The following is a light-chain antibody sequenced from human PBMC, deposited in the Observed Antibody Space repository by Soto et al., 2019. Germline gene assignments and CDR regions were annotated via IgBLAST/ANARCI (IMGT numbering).Light chain of an antibody. CDR1: QTINSNY. J-gene: IGKJ3*01. Sequence: EIVLTQSPGTLSLSPGERATLACRTSQTINSNYLAWYQQKVGQAPRLLIHGASSRATGIPDRFSGSGSGTDFTLTISKLEPDDFAVYYCQHYCVSTRFTCGPGTKVDIK. CDR2: GAS. CDR3: QHYCVSTRFT. V-gene: IGKV3-20*01.